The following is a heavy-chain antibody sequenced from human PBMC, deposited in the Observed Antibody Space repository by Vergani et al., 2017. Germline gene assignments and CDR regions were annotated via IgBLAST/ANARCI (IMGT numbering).Heavy chain of an antibody. J-gene: IGHJ4*02. D-gene: IGHD6-19*01. CDR1: GFTFSSYA. CDR3: AKESGPGIAVAGTLY. V-gene: IGHV3-23*01. CDR2: ISGSGGST. Sequence: EVQLLESGGGLVQPGGSLRLSCAASGFTFSSYAMSWVRQAPGKGLEWVSAISGSGGSTYYADSVKGRFTISRDNSKNTLYLQMNSLRAEETAVYYGAKESGPGIAVAGTLYWGQGTLVTVSS.